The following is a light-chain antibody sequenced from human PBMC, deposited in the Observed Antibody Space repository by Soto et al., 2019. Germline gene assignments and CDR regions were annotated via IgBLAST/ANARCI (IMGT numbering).Light chain of an antibody. V-gene: IGKV3-11*01. CDR3: QQRANWPLT. CDR2: DTS. J-gene: IGKJ4*01. Sequence: EILMTQSPATLSVSPGARATLXXRASQSVSSNLAWYQHKPGQAPRLLIYDTSNRAGGIPARFSGDGSGTDFTLTISRLEPEDYAVYYCQQRANWPLTFGGGTKVDIK. CDR1: QSVSSN.